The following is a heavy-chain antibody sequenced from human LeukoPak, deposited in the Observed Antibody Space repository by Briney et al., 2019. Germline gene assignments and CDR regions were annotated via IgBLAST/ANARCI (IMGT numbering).Heavy chain of an antibody. D-gene: IGHD6-13*01. J-gene: IGHJ4*02. Sequence: ASVKVSCKASGYTFTSYDINWVRQATGQGLEWMGWMNPNSGNTGYAQKFQGRVTITRNTSISTAYMELSSLRSEDAAVYYCARGGISPRGNFDYWGQGTLVTVSS. V-gene: IGHV1-8*03. CDR2: MNPNSGNT. CDR3: ARGGISPRGNFDY. CDR1: GYTFTSYD.